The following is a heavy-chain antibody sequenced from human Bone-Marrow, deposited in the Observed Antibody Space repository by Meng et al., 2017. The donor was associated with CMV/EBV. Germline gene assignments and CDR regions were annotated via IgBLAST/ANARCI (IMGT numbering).Heavy chain of an antibody. CDR2: ISSSSSYI. Sequence: GESLKISCAASGFTFSSYSMNWVRQAPGKGLEWVSSISSSSSYIYYADSVKGRFTISRDNAKNSLYLQMNSLRAEDTAVYYCARGSSSIFDDWGQGPLVTGSS. J-gene: IGHJ5*02. D-gene: IGHD6-6*01. V-gene: IGHV3-21*01. CDR3: ARGSSSIFDD. CDR1: GFTFSSYS.